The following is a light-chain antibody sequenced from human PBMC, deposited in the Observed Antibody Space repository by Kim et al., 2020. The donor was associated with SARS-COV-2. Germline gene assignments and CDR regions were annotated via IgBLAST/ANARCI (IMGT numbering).Light chain of an antibody. CDR2: EVN. CDR1: SSDIGNYNY. J-gene: IGLJ1*01. V-gene: IGLV2-8*01. CDR3: SSYAGSNNFPYV. Sequence: QSALTQPPSASGSPGQSVTISCTGTSSDIGNYNYVSWYQQHPGKDPKLLIYEVNKRPSGVPDRFSGSKSGNTASLTVSGLQAEDEADYYCSSYAGSNNFPYVFGSGTKVTVL.